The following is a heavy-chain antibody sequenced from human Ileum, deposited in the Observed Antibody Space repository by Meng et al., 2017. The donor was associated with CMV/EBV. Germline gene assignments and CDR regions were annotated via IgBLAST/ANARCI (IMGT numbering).Heavy chain of an antibody. J-gene: IGHJ4*02. V-gene: IGHV3-30-3*01. CDR2: ISYDGSNK. D-gene: IGHD3-16*02. CDR3: ARDIDALYYFDY. Sequence: VTLVGWGVGVVPAGSSLRLSCAASGFTFSSYAMPWVRQAPGKGLEWVAVISYDGSNKYYADSVKGRFTISRDNSKNTLYLQMNSLRAEDTAVYYCARDIDALYYFDYWGQGTLVTVSS. CDR1: GFTFSSYA.